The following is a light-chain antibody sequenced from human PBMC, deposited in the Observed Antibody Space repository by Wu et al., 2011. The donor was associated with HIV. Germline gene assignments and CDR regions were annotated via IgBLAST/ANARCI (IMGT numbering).Light chain of an antibody. V-gene: IGKV3-11*01. CDR2: GAS. CDR3: QQGSSWPLT. J-gene: IGKJ5*01. CDR1: SLGDK. Sequence: SLGDKLVWYQQKPGQAPRLLIYGASNRATGIPASFSGSGSGTDFTLTISSLEPEDFAVYYCQQGSSWPLTFGQGTRLEIK.